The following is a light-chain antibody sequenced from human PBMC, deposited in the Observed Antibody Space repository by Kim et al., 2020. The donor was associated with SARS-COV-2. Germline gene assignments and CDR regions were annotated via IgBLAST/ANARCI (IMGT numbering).Light chain of an antibody. CDR3: SSFTSSSTRV. V-gene: IGLV2-14*01. Sequence: QSALTQPASVSGSHGQSITISCTGTSSDVGDYDYVSWYQQHPGKAPKLMIYDVTKRPSGVSDRFSGSKSGNTASLTISGLQAEDEADYYCSSFTSSSTRVFGGGTQLTVL. CDR1: SSDVGDYDY. J-gene: IGLJ3*02. CDR2: DVT.